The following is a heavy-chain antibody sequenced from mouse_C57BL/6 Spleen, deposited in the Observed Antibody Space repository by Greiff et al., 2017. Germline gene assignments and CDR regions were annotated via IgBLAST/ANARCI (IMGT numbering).Heavy chain of an antibody. CDR3: TSHGLPYYFDY. Sequence: EVKVVESGGGLVQPGGSMKLSCVASGFTFSNYWMNWVRQSPEKGLEWVAQIRLKSDNYATHYAESVKGRFTISRDDSKSSVYLQMNNLRAEDTGIYYCTSHGLPYYFDYWGQGTTLTVSS. V-gene: IGHV6-3*01. CDR1: GFTFSNYW. CDR2: IRLKSDNYAT. D-gene: IGHD2-2*01. J-gene: IGHJ2*01.